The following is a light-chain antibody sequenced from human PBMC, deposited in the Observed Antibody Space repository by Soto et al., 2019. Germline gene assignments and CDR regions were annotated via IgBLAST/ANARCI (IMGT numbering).Light chain of an antibody. CDR2: GAS. V-gene: IGKV3-15*01. CDR1: QSVSSN. Sequence: EIVMTQSPATLSVSPGERATLSCRASQSVSSNFAWYQQKPGQAPRRLIYGASTRATGIPARFSGSGSGTEVTLTISSRQSEDFAVYYCQQYNNWPPITFGQGTKLEIK. J-gene: IGKJ2*01. CDR3: QQYNNWPPIT.